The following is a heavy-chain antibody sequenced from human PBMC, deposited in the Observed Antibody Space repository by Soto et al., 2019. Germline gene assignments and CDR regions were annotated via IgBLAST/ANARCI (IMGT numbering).Heavy chain of an antibody. D-gene: IGHD2-2*01. J-gene: IGHJ4*02. Sequence: QVQLVQSGAEVKKPGSSVKVSCKASGGTFSRYALSWVRQAPGQGPEWMGGIVPMFGTANYAQKFQGRVTITADESTSTAYMQLSSLRSEDTAVYYCAKDSPEAAAVDYWGQGTLVTVSS. CDR3: AKDSPEAAAVDY. CDR1: GGTFSRYA. V-gene: IGHV1-69*01. CDR2: IVPMFGTA.